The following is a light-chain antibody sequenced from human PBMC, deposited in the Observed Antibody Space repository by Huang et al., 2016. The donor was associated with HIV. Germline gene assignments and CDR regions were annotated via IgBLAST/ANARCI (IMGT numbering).Light chain of an antibody. CDR3: QQGYSTPIT. CDR1: QTISHY. V-gene: IGKV1-39*01. Sequence: DIQMTQSPSSLSASVGDRVSITCRASQTISHYLNWYQQRPGKAPKLLSYDASTLQSGVPSRFSGSGSGTDFTLTISSLQSEDFATYFCQQGYSTPITFGQGTRLEI. CDR2: DAS. J-gene: IGKJ5*01.